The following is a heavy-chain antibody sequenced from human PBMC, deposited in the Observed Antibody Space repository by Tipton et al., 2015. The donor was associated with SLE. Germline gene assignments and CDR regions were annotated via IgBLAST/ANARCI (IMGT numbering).Heavy chain of an antibody. CDR3: AREAATVEMATNGMDV. D-gene: IGHD5-24*01. J-gene: IGHJ6*02. V-gene: IGHV3-30-3*01. CDR1: GFTFSSYA. CDR2: ISYDGSNK. Sequence: SLRLSCAASGFTFSSYAMHWVRQAPGKGLEWVAVISYDGSNKYYADSVKGRFTISRDNSKNTLYLQMNSLRAEDTAVYYCAREAATVEMATNGMDVWGQGTTVTVSS.